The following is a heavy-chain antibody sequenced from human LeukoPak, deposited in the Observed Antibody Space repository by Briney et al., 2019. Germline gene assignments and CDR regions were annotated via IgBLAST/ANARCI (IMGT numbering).Heavy chain of an antibody. D-gene: IGHD1-14*01. CDR1: GSTFSTYG. Sequence: GGSLRLSCAASGSTFSTYGMHWVRQAPGKGLEWVAFIRYDGSNKYYADSVKGRFTISRDNSRDTLYLQMNSLRAEDTAVYYCAKDPRTLSYYFDYWGQGTLVTVSS. V-gene: IGHV3-30*02. CDR3: AKDPRTLSYYFDY. J-gene: IGHJ4*02. CDR2: IRYDGSNK.